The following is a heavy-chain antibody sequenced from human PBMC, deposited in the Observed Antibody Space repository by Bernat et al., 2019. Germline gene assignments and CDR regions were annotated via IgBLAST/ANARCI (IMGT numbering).Heavy chain of an antibody. CDR1: GFTFSDYY. V-gene: IGHV3-11*06. J-gene: IGHJ5*02. CDR2: MSSSSSYT. D-gene: IGHD4-17*01. Sequence: QVQLVESGGGLVKPGGSLRLSCAASGFTFSDYYMSWIRQAPGKGLEWVSYMSSSSSYTNYADSVKGRVTISRDNAKNSLYLQMNSLGAEDTAVYYCARDGDYGDYSGWFDPWGQGTLVTVSS. CDR3: ARDGDYGDYSGWFDP.